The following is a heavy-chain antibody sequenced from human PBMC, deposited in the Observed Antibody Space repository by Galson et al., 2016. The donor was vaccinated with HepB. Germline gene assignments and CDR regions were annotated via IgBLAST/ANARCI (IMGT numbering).Heavy chain of an antibody. D-gene: IGHD3/OR15-3a*01. Sequence: PALVKPPQTLTLTCSVSGISVTTFEVGVGWIRQSPGKAPEWLAIIYWDDEDRYSPSLKSRLTITRDTSKNQVVLTMINMDPEDTATYYCAHRGRTRYFDTWGQGTLVTVSA. CDR2: IYWDDED. CDR3: AHRGRTRYFDT. CDR1: GISVTTFEVG. J-gene: IGHJ4*02. V-gene: IGHV2-5*02.